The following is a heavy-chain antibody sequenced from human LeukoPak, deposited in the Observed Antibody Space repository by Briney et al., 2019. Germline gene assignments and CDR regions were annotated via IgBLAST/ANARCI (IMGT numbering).Heavy chain of an antibody. J-gene: IGHJ4*02. CDR2: INPNSGGR. Sequence: ASVKVSCKASGYTFTGYYMHWVRQAPGQGLEWMGWINPNSGGRNYAQKFQGSVTMTQDTSISTAYMELSRLRSDDTAVYYCARVTYYDILTGYYINYFDYWGQGTLVTVSS. CDR3: ARVTYYDILTGYYINYFDY. V-gene: IGHV1-2*02. CDR1: GYTFTGYY. D-gene: IGHD3-9*01.